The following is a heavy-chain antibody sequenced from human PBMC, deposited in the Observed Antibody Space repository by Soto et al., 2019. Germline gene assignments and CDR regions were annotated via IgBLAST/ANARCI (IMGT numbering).Heavy chain of an antibody. V-gene: IGHV5-51*01. Sequence: GESLKISCKASGYSFSDYWIGWVRQMPGGGLEWMGIIYPGDSDTRYSASFQGQVTISADKSISTTFLQWSSLKASDTAMYYCAIRGQHCGTSPCRFDRWGQGTLVTVSS. J-gene: IGHJ5*02. CDR3: AIRGQHCGTSPCRFDR. D-gene: IGHD2-21*01. CDR1: GYSFSDYW. CDR2: IYPGDSDT.